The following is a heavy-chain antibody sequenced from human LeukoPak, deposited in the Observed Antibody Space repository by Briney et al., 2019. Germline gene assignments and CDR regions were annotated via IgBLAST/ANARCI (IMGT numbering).Heavy chain of an antibody. J-gene: IGHJ3*02. CDR2: IWYDGSNE. CDR3: TTDVPFFYGDGAFDT. D-gene: IGHD4-17*01. CDR1: GFTFSSYG. V-gene: IGHV3-33*01. Sequence: GRSLRLSCAASGFTFSSYGMHWVRQAPGKGLEWVAVIWYDGSNEYYADSVKGRFTISRDNSKNTLYLQMNSLKTEDTAVYYCTTDVPFFYGDGAFDTWGQGTMVTVSS.